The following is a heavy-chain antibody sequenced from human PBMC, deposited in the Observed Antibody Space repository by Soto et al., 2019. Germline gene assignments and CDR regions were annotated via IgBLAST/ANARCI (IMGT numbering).Heavy chain of an antibody. Sequence: PGGSLRLSCAASGFTFSSYAMSWVRQAPGKGLEWVSAISGSGGSTYYADSVKGRFTISRDNSKNTLYLQMNSLRAEDTAVYYCAKDSQLVREPADYYYYYGMDVWGQGTTVTVSS. J-gene: IGHJ6*02. CDR1: GFTFSSYA. D-gene: IGHD6-13*01. CDR3: AKDSQLVREPADYYYYYGMDV. V-gene: IGHV3-23*01. CDR2: ISGSGGST.